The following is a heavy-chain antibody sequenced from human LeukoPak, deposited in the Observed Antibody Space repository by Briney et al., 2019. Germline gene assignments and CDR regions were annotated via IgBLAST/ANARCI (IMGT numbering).Heavy chain of an antibody. Sequence: SETLSLTCTVSGGSISSYYWSWIRQPPGKGPEWIGYIYYSGSTNYNPSLKSRVTISVDTSKNQFSLKLSSVTAADTAVYYCARDLRYCSGGSCYLNWFDPWGQGTLVTVSS. J-gene: IGHJ5*02. CDR1: GGSISSYY. V-gene: IGHV4-59*12. CDR3: ARDLRYCSGGSCYLNWFDP. CDR2: IYYSGST. D-gene: IGHD2-15*01.